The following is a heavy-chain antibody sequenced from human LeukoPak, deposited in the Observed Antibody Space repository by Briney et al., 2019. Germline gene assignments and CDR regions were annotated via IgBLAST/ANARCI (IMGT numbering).Heavy chain of an antibody. J-gene: IGHJ6*03. D-gene: IGHD2-2*01. V-gene: IGHV3-23*01. Sequence: GGSLRLSCAASGFTFSSYAMSWVRQAPGKGLEWVSAISGSGGSTYYADSVKGRFTISRDNAKNSLYLQMNSLRAEDTAVYYCARPAISYYYYYMDVWGKGTTVTVSS. CDR1: GFTFSSYA. CDR3: ARPAISYYYYYMDV. CDR2: ISGSGGST.